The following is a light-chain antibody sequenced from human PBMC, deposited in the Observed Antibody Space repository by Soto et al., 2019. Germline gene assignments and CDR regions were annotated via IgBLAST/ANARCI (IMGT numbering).Light chain of an antibody. CDR1: SSNIGAGYD. CDR2: GNM. Sequence: QSALTQPPSVSGAPGQRVTISCTGSSSNIGAGYDVQWYQQLPGTAPKLLIYGNMNRPSGVPDRFSGSKSGTSASLAITGLXAEDEADYYCHSYDSSLSAVVFGGGTKVTVL. CDR3: HSYDSSLSAVV. V-gene: IGLV1-40*01. J-gene: IGLJ2*01.